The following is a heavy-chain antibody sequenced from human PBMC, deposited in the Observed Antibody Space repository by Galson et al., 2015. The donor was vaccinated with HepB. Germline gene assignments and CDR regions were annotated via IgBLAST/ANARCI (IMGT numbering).Heavy chain of an antibody. Sequence: SVKVSCKASRYTFTSYAMHWVRQAPGQRLEWMGWINPGNGNTKYSQKFQGRVTITRDTSASTAYMELSSLKSEGTAYMELSSLRSEDTAVYYCAREYNNGWSYYFDYWGQGTLVTVSS. CDR3: SSLRSEDTAVYYCAREYNNGWSYYFDY. V-gene: IGHV1-3*01. CDR2: INPGNGNT. CDR1: RYTFTSYA. D-gene: IGHD3-10*01. J-gene: IGHJ4*02.